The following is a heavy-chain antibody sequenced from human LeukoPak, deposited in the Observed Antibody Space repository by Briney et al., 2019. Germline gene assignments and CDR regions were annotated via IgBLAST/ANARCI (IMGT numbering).Heavy chain of an antibody. CDR2: ISGSGTIV. D-gene: IGHD3-22*01. V-gene: IGHV3-48*02. Sequence: GGSLRLSCVASGFTFKNYIMTWVRQAPGQGLSWVSSISGSGTIVYYADSVKGRFTVSRDNDQNSLFLQMNSLRDEDTATYYCATCSYDGSGYYYMWGQGAVVTVSS. CDR3: ATCSYDGSGYYYM. CDR1: GFTFKNYI. J-gene: IGHJ4*02.